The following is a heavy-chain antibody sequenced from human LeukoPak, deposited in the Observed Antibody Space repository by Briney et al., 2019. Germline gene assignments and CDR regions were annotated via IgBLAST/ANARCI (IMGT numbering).Heavy chain of an antibody. CDR2: IQYDESTK. Sequence: GGSLRLSCAASGFTFSSYGMSWVRQAPGKGLEWVAFIQYDESTKYYADSLKGRSTISRDNSKNTLYLQMNSLRAEDTAVYYCARDSIRQQLYYFDYWGQGTLVTVSS. CDR1: GFTFSSYG. V-gene: IGHV3-30*02. J-gene: IGHJ4*02. D-gene: IGHD6-13*01. CDR3: ARDSIRQQLYYFDY.